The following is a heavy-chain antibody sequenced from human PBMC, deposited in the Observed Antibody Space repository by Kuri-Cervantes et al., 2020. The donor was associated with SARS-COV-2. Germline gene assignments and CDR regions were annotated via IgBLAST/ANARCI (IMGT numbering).Heavy chain of an antibody. CDR2: ISYDGSNK. V-gene: IGHV3-30*03. D-gene: IGHD2-2*03. J-gene: IGHJ6*02. Sequence: GESLKISCAASGFTSSSYGMHWVRQAPGKGLEWVAVISYDGSNKYYADSVKGRFTISRDNSKNTLYLQMNSLRAEDTAVYYCARDEGMGIVVRETAGPRFYYYGMDVWGQGTTVTVSS. CDR3: ARDEGMGIVVRETAGPRFYYYGMDV. CDR1: GFTSSSYG.